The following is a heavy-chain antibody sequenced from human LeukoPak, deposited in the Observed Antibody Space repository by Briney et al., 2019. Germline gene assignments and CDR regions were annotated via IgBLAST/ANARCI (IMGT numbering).Heavy chain of an antibody. Sequence: GGSLRLSCAASGFTFSSYAMSWVRQAPGKGLEWVSAISGSGGSTYYADSVKGRFTISRDNSKNTLYLQMNSLRAEDTAVYYCAMTPSYYDSSGYYSCPFDYWGQGTLVTVSS. CDR1: GFTFSSYA. D-gene: IGHD3-22*01. J-gene: IGHJ4*02. V-gene: IGHV3-23*01. CDR3: AMTPSYYDSSGYYSCPFDY. CDR2: ISGSGGST.